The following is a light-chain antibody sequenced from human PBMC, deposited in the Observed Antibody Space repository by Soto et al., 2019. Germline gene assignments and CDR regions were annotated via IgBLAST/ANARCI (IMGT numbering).Light chain of an antibody. CDR3: QSADSSGTYVV. CDR2: KDS. CDR1: ALPKQY. J-gene: IGLJ2*01. Sequence: SYELTPPPSVSVSPGKTARITCSGDALPKQYAHWYQQKPGQAPVLVIYKDSERPSGIPERFSGSSSGTTVTLTISGVQAEDEADYYCQSADSSGTYVVFGGGTKVTVL. V-gene: IGLV3-25*02.